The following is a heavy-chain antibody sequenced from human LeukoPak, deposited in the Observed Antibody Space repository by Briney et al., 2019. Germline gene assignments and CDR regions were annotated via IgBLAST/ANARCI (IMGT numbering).Heavy chain of an antibody. V-gene: IGHV1-2*04. CDR2: INPNSGGT. CDR1: GYTFTSYG. Sequence: GASVKVSCKASGYTFTSYGISWVRQAPGQGLEWMGWINPNSGGTNYAQKFQGWVTMTRDTSISTAYMELSRLRSDDTAVYYCARDLSGYPDYWGQGTLVTVSS. D-gene: IGHD3-3*01. CDR3: ARDLSGYPDY. J-gene: IGHJ4*02.